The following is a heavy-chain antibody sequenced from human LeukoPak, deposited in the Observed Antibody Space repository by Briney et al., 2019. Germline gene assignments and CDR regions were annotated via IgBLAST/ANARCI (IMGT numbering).Heavy chain of an antibody. D-gene: IGHD1-1*01. CDR2: ISGSGGST. CDR3: ARHWNARGLDY. V-gene: IGHV3-23*01. CDR1: GFTFSSYA. J-gene: IGHJ4*02. Sequence: GGSLRLSCAASGFTFSSYAMSWVRQAPGKGLEWVSAISGSGGSTYYADSVKGRFTISRENAKNSLYLQMNSLRAGDTAVYYCARHWNARGLDYWGQGTLVTVSS.